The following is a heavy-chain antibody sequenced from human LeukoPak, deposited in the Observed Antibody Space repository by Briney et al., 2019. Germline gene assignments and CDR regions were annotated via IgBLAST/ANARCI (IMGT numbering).Heavy chain of an antibody. V-gene: IGHV3-23*01. D-gene: IGHD3-10*01. Sequence: GGSLRLSCAASGLSFSTHAMSWVRQAPGKGLEWVAGISGSGVDTHYAGSVNGRFRISRDNSANTLYLQMNSLREEDTALYYCASGTYRLGDYWGQGTQVAVSP. CDR2: ISGSGVDT. CDR3: ASGTYRLGDY. J-gene: IGHJ4*02. CDR1: GLSFSTHA.